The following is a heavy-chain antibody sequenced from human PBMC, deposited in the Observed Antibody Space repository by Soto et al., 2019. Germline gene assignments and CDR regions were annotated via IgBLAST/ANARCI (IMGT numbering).Heavy chain of an antibody. Sequence: GGSLRLSCAASGFTFSSYAMSWVRQAPGKGLEWVSAISGSGGSTYYADSVKGRFTISRDNSKNTLYLQMNSMRAEDTAVYYCEKLTRFRITIFGVAVRNYFDYWGQGTLVTVSS. J-gene: IGHJ4*02. V-gene: IGHV3-23*01. D-gene: IGHD3-3*01. CDR1: GFTFSSYA. CDR2: ISGSGGST. CDR3: EKLTRFRITIFGVAVRNYFDY.